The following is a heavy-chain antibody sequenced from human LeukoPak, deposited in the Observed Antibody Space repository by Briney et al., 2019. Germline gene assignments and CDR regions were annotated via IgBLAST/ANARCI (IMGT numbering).Heavy chain of an antibody. D-gene: IGHD5-18*01. CDR3: ARRGYSYGYMGY. J-gene: IGHJ4*02. CDR2: IYYSGST. V-gene: IGHV4-39*01. Sequence: SETLSLTWTVSGGSISSSSYYWGWIRQPPGKGLEWIGSIYYSGSTYYNPSLKSRVTISIDTSKNQFSLKLSSVTAADTAVYYCARRGYSYGYMGYWGQGTLVTVSS. CDR1: GGSISSSSYY.